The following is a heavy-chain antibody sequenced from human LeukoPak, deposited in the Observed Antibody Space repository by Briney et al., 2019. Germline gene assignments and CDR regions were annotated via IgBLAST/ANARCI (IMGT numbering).Heavy chain of an antibody. CDR2: ISWNSGSI. J-gene: IGHJ5*02. D-gene: IGHD3-16*02. CDR3: AKAQLGELSLNWSDP. V-gene: IGHV3-9*01. Sequence: GGSLRLSCAASGFTFDDYAMHWVRQAPGKGLEWVSGISWNSGSIGYADSVKGRFTISRDNAKNSLYLQMNSLRAEDTALYYCAKAQLGELSLNWSDPWGQGTLVTVSS. CDR1: GFTFDDYA.